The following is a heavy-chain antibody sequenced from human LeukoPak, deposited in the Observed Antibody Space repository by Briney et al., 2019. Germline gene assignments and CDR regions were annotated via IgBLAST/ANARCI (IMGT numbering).Heavy chain of an antibody. Sequence: GASVKVSCKASGYTFTGHYMHWVRQAPGQGLEWMGWINPNSGGTNYAQKFQGRVTMTRDTSISTAYMELSRLRSDDTAVYYCASSGDRLGHQLVDYWGQGTLVTVSS. J-gene: IGHJ4*02. CDR3: ASSGDRLGHQLVDY. CDR2: INPNSGGT. CDR1: GYTFTGHY. V-gene: IGHV1-2*02. D-gene: IGHD6-13*01.